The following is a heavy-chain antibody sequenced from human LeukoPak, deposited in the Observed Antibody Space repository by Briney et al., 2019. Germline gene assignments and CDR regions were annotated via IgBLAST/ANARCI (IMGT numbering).Heavy chain of an antibody. CDR2: IYPGDSDT. V-gene: IGHV5-51*01. CDR1: GYSFTSYW. D-gene: IGHD2-2*01. CDR3: ARNIHCSSTSCPIDY. J-gene: IGHJ4*02. Sequence: GESLKIPCKGSGYSFTSYWIGWVRQMPGKGLEWMGIIYPGDSDTRYSSSFQGQVTISADKSISTAYLQWSSLKASDTAMYYCARNIHCSSTSCPIDYWGQGTLVTVSS.